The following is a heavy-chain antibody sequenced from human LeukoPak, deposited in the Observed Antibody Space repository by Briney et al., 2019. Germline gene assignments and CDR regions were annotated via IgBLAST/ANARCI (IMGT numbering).Heavy chain of an antibody. CDR3: AKDKFRSAYSSLDI. J-gene: IGHJ3*02. CDR2: IYSGGST. V-gene: IGHV3-53*01. CDR1: GFTVSSNF. Sequence: QAGGSLRLSCAASGFTVSSNFMSWVRQAPGKGLEWVSVIYSGGSTYYADSVKGRFTISRHNSKNTLDLQMNSLRAEDTAVYYCAKDKFRSAYSSLDIWGQGTMVTVSS. D-gene: IGHD6-6*01.